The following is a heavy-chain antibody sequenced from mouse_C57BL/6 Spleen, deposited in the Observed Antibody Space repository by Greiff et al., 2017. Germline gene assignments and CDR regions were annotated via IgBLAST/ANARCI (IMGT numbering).Heavy chain of an antibody. D-gene: IGHD2-1*01. J-gene: IGHJ2*01. CDR2: IYPGSGST. Sequence: QVQLQQPGAELVKPGASVKMSCKASGYTFTSYWITWVKQRPGQGLEWIGDIYPGSGSTNYNEKFKSKATLTVATSSSTAYMQLSSLTYEDSAVYYCVRAGGNYFYFDDWGKGTTLTVSS. CDR3: VRAGGNYFYFDD. CDR1: GYTFTSYW. V-gene: IGHV1-55*01.